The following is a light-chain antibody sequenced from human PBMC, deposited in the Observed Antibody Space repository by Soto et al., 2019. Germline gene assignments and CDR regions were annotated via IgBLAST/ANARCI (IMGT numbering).Light chain of an antibody. CDR1: QSFSSN. CDR2: GAS. J-gene: IGKJ2*01. V-gene: IGKV3-15*01. Sequence: EIVMTQSPATLSVSPGERATISCRASQSFSSNLAWYQQKPGQAPRLLIYGASTRATGIPARFSGSGSGTEFSLPISSLQSADFAVYYYQQYNNCPPYTFGQGTKLEIK. CDR3: QQYNNCPPYT.